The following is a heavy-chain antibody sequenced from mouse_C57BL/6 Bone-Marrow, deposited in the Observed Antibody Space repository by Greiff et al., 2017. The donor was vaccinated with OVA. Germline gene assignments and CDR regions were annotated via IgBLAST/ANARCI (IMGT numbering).Heavy chain of an antibody. V-gene: IGHV1-9*01. CDR2: ILPGSGST. Sequence: QVQLQQSGAELMKPGASVKLSCKATGYTFTGYWIEWVKQRPGHGLEWIGEILPGSGSTNYNEKFKGKATFTAYTSSNTAYMQLSSLTTEDSAIYDCARITPYDYGFAYWGQGTLVTVSA. J-gene: IGHJ3*01. CDR1: GYTFTGYW. CDR3: ARITPYDYGFAY. D-gene: IGHD2-4*01.